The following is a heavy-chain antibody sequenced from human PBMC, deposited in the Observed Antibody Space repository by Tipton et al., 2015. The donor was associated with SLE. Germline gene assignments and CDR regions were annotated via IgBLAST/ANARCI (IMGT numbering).Heavy chain of an antibody. V-gene: IGHV4-34*01. J-gene: IGHJ1*01. CDR3: ARDRSGWGVRYFQH. CDR1: GGSFSGYY. CDR2: INHSGST. Sequence: LRLSCAVYGGSFSGYYWSWIRQPPGKGLEWIGEINHSGSTNYNPSLKSRVTISVDTSKNQFSLKLSSVAAADTAVYYCARDRSGWGVRYFQHWGQGTLVTVSS. D-gene: IGHD6-19*01.